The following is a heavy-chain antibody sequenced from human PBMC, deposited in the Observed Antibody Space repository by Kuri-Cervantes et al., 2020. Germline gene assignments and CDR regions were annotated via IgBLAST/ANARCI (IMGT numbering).Heavy chain of an antibody. CDR1: GFTFSTYA. Sequence: GGSLRLSCAGSGFTFSTYAMSWVRQAPGKGLEWVSHISGSGGSTYYADSVKGRFTISRDNSKNTLYLQMNSLRAEDTAVYYCARAYVDVTFDYWGQGTLVTVSS. CDR2: ISGSGGST. D-gene: IGHD2-21*02. CDR3: ARAYVDVTFDY. V-gene: IGHV3-23*01. J-gene: IGHJ4*02.